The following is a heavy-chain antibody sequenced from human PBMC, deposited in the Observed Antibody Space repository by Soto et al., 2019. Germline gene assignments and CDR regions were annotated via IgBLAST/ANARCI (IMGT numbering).Heavy chain of an antibody. Sequence: QVQLVSSGGGVVQPGRSLRLSCVASGFTFSNNGIHWVRQAPGKGLEWVAVISSDGSKKYYADSVKGRFTISRDNSKNSRYMQMKSLCGEDTAVYYCAMDMYGGSASFDYCGHRTLVKVSS. V-gene: IGHV3-30*03. CDR2: ISSDGSKK. CDR1: GFTFSNNG. CDR3: AMDMYGGSASFDY. D-gene: IGHD2-15*01. J-gene: IGHJ4*01.